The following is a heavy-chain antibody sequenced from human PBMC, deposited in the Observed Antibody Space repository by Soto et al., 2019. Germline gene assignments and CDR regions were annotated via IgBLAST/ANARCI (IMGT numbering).Heavy chain of an antibody. CDR3: ARAPNTLGYYSNTRCDYGMDV. D-gene: IGHD2-2*01. J-gene: IGHJ6*02. CDR1: GFTFSDYY. CDR2: ISSSGSTI. V-gene: IGHV3-11*01. Sequence: QVQLVESGGGLVKPGVSLRLSCAASGFTFSDYYMSWIRQAPGKGLEWVSYISSSGSTIYYADSVKGPFTISRDNTKKALNLQMNSLRAEDTAVYYCARAPNTLGYYSNTRCDYGMDVWGQGTTVTVSS.